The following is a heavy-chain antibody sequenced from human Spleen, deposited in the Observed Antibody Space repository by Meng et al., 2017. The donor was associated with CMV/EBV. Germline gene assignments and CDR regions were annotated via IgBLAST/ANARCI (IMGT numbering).Heavy chain of an antibody. D-gene: IGHD6-13*01. CDR1: GFTFSGYS. CDR3: ATRKGTGYTND. J-gene: IGHJ4*02. V-gene: IGHV3-21*01. CDR2: ISSSSRYI. Sequence: LSCVASGFTFSGYSMDWVLQAPGKGLEWVSMISSSSRYIYYADSVRGRFTISRDNAKNSLFLQMTSLRVDDSALYYCATRKGTGYTNDWGQGALVTVSS.